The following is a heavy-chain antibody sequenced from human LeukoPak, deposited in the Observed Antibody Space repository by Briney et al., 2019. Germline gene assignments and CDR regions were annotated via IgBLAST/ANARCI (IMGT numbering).Heavy chain of an antibody. J-gene: IGHJ6*03. D-gene: IGHD3-22*01. CDR2: ISSSSSYI. CDR1: GFTFSSYS. Sequence: PGGSLRLSCAASGFTFSSYSMNWVRQAPGKGLEWVSSISSSSSYIYYADSVKSRFTISRDNAKNSLYLQMNSLRAEDTAVYYCARSPDYYDSSGPDYYYMDVWGKGTTVAVSS. CDR3: ARSPDYYDSSGPDYYYMDV. V-gene: IGHV3-21*01.